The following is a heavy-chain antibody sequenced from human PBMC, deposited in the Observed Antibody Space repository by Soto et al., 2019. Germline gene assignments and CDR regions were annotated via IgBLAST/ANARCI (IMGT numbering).Heavy chain of an antibody. CDR2: ISAYNGNT. CDR3: AKDGGPAYCNSPGCSAEHFDY. D-gene: IGHD2-2*01. Sequence: ASVKVSCKASGYTFTSYGISWVRQAPGQGLEWMGWISAYNGNTNYAQKLQGRVTMTTDTSTSTAYMELRSLRSDDTAVYYCAKDGGPAYCNSPGCSAEHFDYWGRGTQVTVSS. V-gene: IGHV1-18*01. J-gene: IGHJ4*02. CDR1: GYTFTSYG.